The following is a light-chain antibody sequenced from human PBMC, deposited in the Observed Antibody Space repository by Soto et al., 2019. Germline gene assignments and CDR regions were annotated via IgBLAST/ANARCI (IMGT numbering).Light chain of an antibody. V-gene: IGKV3-11*01. CDR2: DAS. Sequence: EVVLTQSPATLSLSPGARATLSCRASQSVSSYLAWYQQKPGQAPRLLIYDASNRAAGIPARFSGSGSGTDFTLTISSLEPEDFAVYYCQQRSNWPSWTFGQGTKVDIK. J-gene: IGKJ1*01. CDR3: QQRSNWPSWT. CDR1: QSVSSY.